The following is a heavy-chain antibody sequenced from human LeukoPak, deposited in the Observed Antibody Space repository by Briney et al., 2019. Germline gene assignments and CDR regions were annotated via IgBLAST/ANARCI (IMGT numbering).Heavy chain of an antibody. J-gene: IGHJ5*02. D-gene: IGHD5-12*01. V-gene: IGHV3-48*03. CDR2: ISSRGSTI. CDR3: ARETGYSGYDH. CDR1: GFTFSSYE. Sequence: GGSLRLSCAASGFTFSSYEMNWVRQAPGKGLEWVSYISSRGSTIYYADSVKGRFTISRDNAKNSLYLQMNSLGDEDTAVYYCARETGYSGYDHWGQGTLVTVSS.